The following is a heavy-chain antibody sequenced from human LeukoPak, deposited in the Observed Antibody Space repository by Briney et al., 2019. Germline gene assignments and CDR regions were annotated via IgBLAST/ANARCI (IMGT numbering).Heavy chain of an antibody. V-gene: IGHV1-3*01. CDR3: ATGYCTNGVCNGFDY. D-gene: IGHD2-8*01. J-gene: IGHJ4*02. CDR1: GYTFTSYA. Sequence: GASVKVSCKASGYTFTSYAMHWVRQAPGQRLEWMGWINAGNGNTKYSQKFQGRVTITRDTSASTAYMELSSLRSEDTAVYYCATGYCTNGVCNGFDYWGQGTLVTVPS. CDR2: INAGNGNT.